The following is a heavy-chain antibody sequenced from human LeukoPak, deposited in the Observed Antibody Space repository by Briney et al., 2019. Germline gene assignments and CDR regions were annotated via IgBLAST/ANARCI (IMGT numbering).Heavy chain of an antibody. J-gene: IGHJ6*03. CDR2: IYYSGST. V-gene: IGHV4-39*07. D-gene: IGHD2-21*01. CDR3: ARDLVGLGRDSPYYYYMDV. CDR1: GGSISSSSYY. Sequence: SETLSLTCTVSGGSISSSSYYWGWIRQPPGKGLEWIGSIYYSGSTYYNPSLKSRVTISVDTSKNQFSLKLSSVTAADTAVYYCARDLVGLGRDSPYYYYMDVWGKGTTVTVSS.